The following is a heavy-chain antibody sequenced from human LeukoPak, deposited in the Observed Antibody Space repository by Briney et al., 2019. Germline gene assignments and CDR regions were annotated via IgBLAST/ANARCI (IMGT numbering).Heavy chain of an antibody. CDR3: AREAHYYDSSGYLDY. CDR2: ISFDGSNK. V-gene: IGHV3-30*03. D-gene: IGHD3-22*01. CDR1: GFTFSSYG. J-gene: IGHJ4*02. Sequence: PGGSLRLSCAASGFTFSSYGMHWVRQAPGKGLEWVAVISFDGSNKYYADSVKGRFTISRDNSKNTLYLQMNSLRSDDTAVYYCAREAHYYDSSGYLDYWGQGTLVTVSS.